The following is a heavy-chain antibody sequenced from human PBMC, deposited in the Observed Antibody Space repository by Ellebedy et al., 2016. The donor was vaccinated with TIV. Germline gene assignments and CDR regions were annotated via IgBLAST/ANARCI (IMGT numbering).Heavy chain of an antibody. D-gene: IGHD3-22*01. V-gene: IGHV1-58*01. CDR2: FVVGSGYT. CDR3: ASDGSGYYPSGFDY. CDR1: GITFRVST. J-gene: IGHJ4*02. Sequence: SVKVSCKASGITFRVSTVQWVRQARGQRLEWIGWFVVGSGYTSSAQNFQERVPISWDMSTSPAFMELSSLRSDDTAVYYCASDGSGYYPSGFDYWGQGTLVTVSS.